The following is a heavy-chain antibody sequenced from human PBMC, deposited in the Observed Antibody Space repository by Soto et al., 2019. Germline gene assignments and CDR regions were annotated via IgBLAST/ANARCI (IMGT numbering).Heavy chain of an antibody. J-gene: IGHJ6*02. CDR1: GFIFSNYA. CDR2: IIGSGANT. CDR3: ALGGVAARGYIYYGLDV. Sequence: PGGSLRLSCAASGFIFSNYAMTWVRQAPGKGLEWVSSIIGSGANTYYADSVKGRFTISRDNSKNTLYLQMNTLRAEDTAVYFCALGGVAARGYIYYGLDVWGQGTTVTVSS. D-gene: IGHD6-6*01. V-gene: IGHV3-23*01.